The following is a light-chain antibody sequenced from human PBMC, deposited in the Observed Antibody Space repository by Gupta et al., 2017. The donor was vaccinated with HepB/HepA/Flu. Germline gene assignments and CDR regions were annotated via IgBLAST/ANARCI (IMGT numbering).Light chain of an antibody. Sequence: VFPPSPATLSLSPGERATLSCRASQSVSSYLAWYQQKPGQAPRLLIYDASNRATGIPARFSGSGSETDFTLTISSLEPEDFAVYYCQQRSNWPLTFGGGTKVEIK. J-gene: IGKJ4*01. CDR2: DAS. CDR3: QQRSNWPLT. CDR1: QSVSSY. V-gene: IGKV3-11*01.